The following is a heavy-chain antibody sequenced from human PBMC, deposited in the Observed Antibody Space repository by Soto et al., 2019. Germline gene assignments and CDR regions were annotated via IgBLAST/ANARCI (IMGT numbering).Heavy chain of an antibody. Sequence: SETLSLTCAVSGGSISSGGYPWSWIRQPPGKGLEWIGYIYHTGSTYYSPSLTSRLTISVDRPKNQFSLKLSSVSAADTAVYFCARVSDYFDFWGLGTLVTVSS. J-gene: IGHJ4*02. CDR1: GGSISSGGYP. V-gene: IGHV4-30-2*01. CDR2: IYHTGST. CDR3: ARVSDYFDF.